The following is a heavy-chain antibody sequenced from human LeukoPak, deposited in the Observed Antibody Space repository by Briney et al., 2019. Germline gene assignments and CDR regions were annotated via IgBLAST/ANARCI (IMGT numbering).Heavy chain of an antibody. CDR2: TRPSSGRT. CDR3: AREGPETYKFNF. D-gene: IGHD1-1*01. Sequence: ASVRVSCKTSGYTFTDYYMHWVRQAPGQGPEWMGITRPSSGRTQYPQKFQGRATMTWDMSASTFYMELSSLTSDDTAVYYCAREGPETYKFNFWGQGTLVTVSS. J-gene: IGHJ4*02. V-gene: IGHV1-46*01. CDR1: GYTFTDYY.